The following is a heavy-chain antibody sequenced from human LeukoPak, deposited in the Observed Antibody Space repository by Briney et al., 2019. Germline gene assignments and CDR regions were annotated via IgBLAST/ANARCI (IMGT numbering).Heavy chain of an antibody. D-gene: IGHD3-3*01. CDR1: GFSLSTSGMC. Sequence: SGPALVKPPQTLTLTCTFSGFSLSTSGMCVSWIRQPPGKALEWLALIDWDDDKHYSTSLKTRLTISKDTSKNQVVLTMTNMDPVDTATYYCARIRRDFWSGYPYYFDYWGQGTLVTVSS. J-gene: IGHJ4*02. V-gene: IGHV2-70*01. CDR3: ARIRRDFWSGYPYYFDY. CDR2: IDWDDDK.